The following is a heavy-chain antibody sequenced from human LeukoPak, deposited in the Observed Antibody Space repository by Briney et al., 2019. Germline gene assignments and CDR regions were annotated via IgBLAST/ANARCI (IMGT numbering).Heavy chain of an antibody. J-gene: IGHJ4*02. Sequence: GGSLRLSCAASGFTFSSYAMSWVRQAPGKGLEWVSAISGSGGSTYYADSVKGRFTISRDNSKNTLYLQVNSLRAEDTAVYYCAKLSSPYSSGWLGFDYWGQGTLVTVSS. CDR1: GFTFSSYA. D-gene: IGHD6-19*01. V-gene: IGHV3-23*01. CDR3: AKLSSPYSSGWLGFDY. CDR2: ISGSGGST.